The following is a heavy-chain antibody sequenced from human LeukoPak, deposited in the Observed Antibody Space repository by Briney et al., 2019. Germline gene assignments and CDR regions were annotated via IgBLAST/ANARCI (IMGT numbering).Heavy chain of an antibody. D-gene: IGHD3-3*01. Sequence: PGGSLRLSCAASGFTFDDYVMHWARQAPGKGLEWVSLISGDGGSAFYADSLKGRFTISRDNSKNSLYLQMNSLRTEDTALYYCAKDVTGVVGDYWGQGTLVTVSS. CDR1: GFTFDDYV. CDR2: ISGDGGSA. J-gene: IGHJ4*02. V-gene: IGHV3-43*02. CDR3: AKDVTGVVGDY.